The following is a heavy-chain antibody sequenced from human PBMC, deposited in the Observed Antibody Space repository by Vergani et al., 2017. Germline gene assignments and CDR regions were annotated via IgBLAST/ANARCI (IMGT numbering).Heavy chain of an antibody. D-gene: IGHD3-3*01. CDR1: GFTFSRYA. Sequence: QVQLVESGGGVVQPGRSLRLSCAASGFTFSRYAMHWVRQAPGKGLEWVAVISYAGSNKYYADSVKGRFTISRDNSKNTLYLQMNSLRAEDTAVYYCARDFTVLGVVGYFDYWGQGTLVTVSS. CDR2: ISYAGSNK. J-gene: IGHJ4*02. V-gene: IGHV3-30-3*01. CDR3: ARDFTVLGVVGYFDY.